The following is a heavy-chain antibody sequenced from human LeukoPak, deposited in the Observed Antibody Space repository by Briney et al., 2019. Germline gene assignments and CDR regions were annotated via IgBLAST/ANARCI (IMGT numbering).Heavy chain of an antibody. V-gene: IGHV3-48*01. Sequence: GGSLRLSCAASGFTFSSYAMHWVRQAPGKGLEWVSNIGTSSTTIYYADSVKGRFTISRDNAKNSLYLQMNSLRADDTAVYYCARFAAGGSYYYYMDVWGKGTTVTVSS. CDR2: IGTSSTTI. CDR3: ARFAAGGSYYYYMDV. D-gene: IGHD6-25*01. J-gene: IGHJ6*03. CDR1: GFTFSSYA.